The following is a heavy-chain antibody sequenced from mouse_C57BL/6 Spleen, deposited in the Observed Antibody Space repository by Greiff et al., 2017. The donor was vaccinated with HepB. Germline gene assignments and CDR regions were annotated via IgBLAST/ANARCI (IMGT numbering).Heavy chain of an antibody. J-gene: IGHJ1*03. CDR1: GFTFSSYA. CDR2: ISDGGSYT. Sequence: VQLKESGGGLVKPGGSLKLSCAASGFTFSSYAMSWVRQTPEKRLEWVATISDGGSYTYYPDNVKGRFTISRDNAKNNRYLQMSHLKSEDTAMYYCARGRSQISFTTAVVATRYFDVWGTGTTVTVSS. CDR3: ARGRSQISFTTAVVATRYFDV. D-gene: IGHD1-1*01. V-gene: IGHV5-4*01.